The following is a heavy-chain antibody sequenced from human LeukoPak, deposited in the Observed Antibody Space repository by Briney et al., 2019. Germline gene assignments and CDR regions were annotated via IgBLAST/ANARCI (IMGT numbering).Heavy chain of an antibody. CDR1: GFTFSSYD. CDR3: ARDRCYDSSGCYLDY. D-gene: IGHD3-22*01. V-gene: IGHV3-30*01. CDR2: ISYDGSNK. Sequence: PGRSLRLSCAVSGFTFSSYDMRWVRQAPGKGLEWVAVISYDGSNKYYADSVKGRFTISRDNSKNTLYLQMNSLRAEDTAVYYCARDRCYDSSGCYLDYWGQGTLVTVSS. J-gene: IGHJ4*02.